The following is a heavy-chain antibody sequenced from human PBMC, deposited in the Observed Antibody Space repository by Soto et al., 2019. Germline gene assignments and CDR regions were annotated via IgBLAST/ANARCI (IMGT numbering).Heavy chain of an antibody. Sequence: PGESLKISCTGSGYSFSTYWIAWVRQMPGKGLEWMGIIKPGTSDIRYSPSCRGHVTISADEAVSTAYLQWSSLKASDTAMYYCARQLSHICDSWGQGTLVNVSS. CDR1: GYSFSTYW. CDR3: ARQLSHICDS. V-gene: IGHV5-51*01. D-gene: IGHD3-3*02. J-gene: IGHJ4*02. CDR2: IKPGTSDI.